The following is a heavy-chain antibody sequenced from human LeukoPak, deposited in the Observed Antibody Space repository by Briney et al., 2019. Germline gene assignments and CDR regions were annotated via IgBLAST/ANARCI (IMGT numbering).Heavy chain of an antibody. V-gene: IGHV1-8*03. CDR3: ARGDFWSGYSDY. D-gene: IGHD3-3*01. CDR1: GYTFTSYD. J-gene: IGHJ4*02. Sequence: ASVEVSCKASGYTFTSYDINWVRQATGQGLEWMGWMNPNSGNTGYAQKFQGRVTITRNTSISTAYMELSSLRSEDTAVYYCARGDFWSGYSDYWGQGTLVTVSS. CDR2: MNPNSGNT.